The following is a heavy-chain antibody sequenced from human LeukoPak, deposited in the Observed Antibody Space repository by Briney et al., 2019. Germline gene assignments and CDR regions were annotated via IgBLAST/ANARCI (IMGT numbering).Heavy chain of an antibody. CDR2: IYYSGST. CDR3: ARVFRDCSSTSCYDYFDY. Sequence: SETLSLTCTVSGGSISSSSYYWSWIRQPPGKGLEWIGYIYYSGSTYYNPSLKSRVTISVDTSKNQFSLKLSSVTAADTAVYYCARVFRDCSSTSCYDYFDYWGQGTLVTVSS. V-gene: IGHV4-30-4*01. J-gene: IGHJ4*02. CDR1: GGSISSSSYY. D-gene: IGHD2-2*01.